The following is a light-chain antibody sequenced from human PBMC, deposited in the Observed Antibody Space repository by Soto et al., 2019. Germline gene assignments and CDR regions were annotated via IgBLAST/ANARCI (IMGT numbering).Light chain of an antibody. V-gene: IGKV1-5*01. Sequence: DIQMTQSPSTLSASVGDRVTITCRASQSISGWLAWYQQKPGKAPKLLIYDVSSLESGVPSRFSGSGSGTEFTLAISSLQHDDFEPYYCQQYKSYQWTLGQGTKVDIK. CDR2: DVS. CDR1: QSISGW. J-gene: IGKJ1*01. CDR3: QQYKSYQWT.